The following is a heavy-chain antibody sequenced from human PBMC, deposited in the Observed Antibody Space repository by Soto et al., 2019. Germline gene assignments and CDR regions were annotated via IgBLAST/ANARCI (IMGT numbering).Heavy chain of an antibody. CDR1: GGTFSSYA. J-gene: IGHJ4*02. Sequence: QVQLVQSGAEVQKPGSSVKVSCKASGGTFSSYAISWVRQAPGQGLEWMGGIIPIFGTANYAQKFQGRVTITADESTSTAYMELSSLRSEDTAVYYCAIQLRFLEWLLSRRLFDYWGQGTLVTVSS. D-gene: IGHD3-3*01. V-gene: IGHV1-69*01. CDR2: IIPIFGTA. CDR3: AIQLRFLEWLLSRRLFDY.